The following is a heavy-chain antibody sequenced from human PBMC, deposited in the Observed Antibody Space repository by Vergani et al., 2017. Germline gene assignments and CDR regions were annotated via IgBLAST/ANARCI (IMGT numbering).Heavy chain of an antibody. Sequence: QVTLKESGPALVKPTQTLTLTCTFSGFSLSTSGMRVSWIRPPPGKALEWLARIDWDDDKFSSTSLKTRLTISKDTSKNQVVLTMTNMDPVDTATYYCARSANWGSTGDDYWGQGTLVTVSS. J-gene: IGHJ4*02. CDR2: IDWDDDK. CDR3: ARSANWGSTGDDY. CDR1: GFSLSTSGMR. D-gene: IGHD7-27*01. V-gene: IGHV2-70*04.